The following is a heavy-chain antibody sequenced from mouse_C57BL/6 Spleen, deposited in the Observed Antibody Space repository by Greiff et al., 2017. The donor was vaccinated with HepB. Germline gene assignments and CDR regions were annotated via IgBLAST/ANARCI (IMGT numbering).Heavy chain of an antibody. D-gene: IGHD2-1*01. J-gene: IGHJ1*03. CDR1: GYSFTSYY. CDR2: IYPGSGNT. V-gene: IGHV1-66*01. Sequence: QVQLQQSGPELVKPGASVKISCKASGYSFTSYYIHWVKQRPGQGLEWIGWIYPGSGNTKYNEKFKGKATLTADTSSSTAYMQLSSLTSEDSAVYYCATYYGNYRHWYFDVWGTGTTVTVSS. CDR3: ATYYGNYRHWYFDV.